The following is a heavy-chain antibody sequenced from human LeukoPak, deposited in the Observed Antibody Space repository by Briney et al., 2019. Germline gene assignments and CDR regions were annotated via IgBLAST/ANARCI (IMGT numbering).Heavy chain of an antibody. CDR3: ARLPMVRGVKRVY. J-gene: IGHJ4*02. CDR1: GGSFSGYY. Sequence: SETLSLTCAVYGGSFSGYYWSWIRQPPGKGREWIGEINHSGSTNYNPSLKSRVTISVDTSKNQFSLKLSSVTAADTAVYYCARLPMVRGVKRVYWGQGTLVIVSS. CDR2: INHSGST. V-gene: IGHV4-34*01. D-gene: IGHD3-10*01.